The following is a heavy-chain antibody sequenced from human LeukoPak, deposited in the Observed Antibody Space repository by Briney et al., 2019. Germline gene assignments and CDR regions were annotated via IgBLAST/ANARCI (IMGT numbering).Heavy chain of an antibody. CDR2: IYTSGST. D-gene: IGHD1-14*01. V-gene: IGHV4-4*07. CDR3: MSGDPGGPNDY. J-gene: IGHJ4*02. CDR1: GGSISSYY. Sequence: SETLSLTCTVSGGSISSYYWSWIRQPAGKGLEWIGRIYTSGSTNYNPSLKSRVTMSLDTSKNQFSLKLSAVTAADTAVYYCMSGDPGGPNDYWGQGTLVTVSS.